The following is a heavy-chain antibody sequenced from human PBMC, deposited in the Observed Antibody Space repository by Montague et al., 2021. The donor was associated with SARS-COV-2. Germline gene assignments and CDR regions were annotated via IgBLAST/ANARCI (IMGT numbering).Heavy chain of an antibody. CDR2: IYTSWST. Sequence: SETLSLTCAVNSSSFLPNYWSWIRQPAGKGLEWVGRIYTSWSTNNNHSLKSRVTISADTSKNQFSLSVSPVTAADTAVYYCASDYGDYSYYYVFDVWGQGTTVTVSS. CDR1: SSSFLPNY. J-gene: IGHJ6*02. CDR3: ASDYGDYSYYYVFDV. D-gene: IGHD4-17*01. V-gene: IGHV4-59*10.